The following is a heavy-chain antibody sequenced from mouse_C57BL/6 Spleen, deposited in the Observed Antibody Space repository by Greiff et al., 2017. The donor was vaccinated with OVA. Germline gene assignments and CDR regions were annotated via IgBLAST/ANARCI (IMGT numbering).Heavy chain of an antibody. CDR1: GYTFTDYN. Sequence: VQLQQSGPELVKPGASVKMSCKASGYTFTDYNMHWVKQSHGKSLEWIGYINPNNGGTSYNQKFKGKATLTVNKSSSTAYMELRSLTSEDSAVYYCARVRDYYGSTDWYFDVWGTGTTVTVSS. J-gene: IGHJ1*03. V-gene: IGHV1-22*01. D-gene: IGHD1-1*01. CDR3: ARVRDYYGSTDWYFDV. CDR2: INPNNGGT.